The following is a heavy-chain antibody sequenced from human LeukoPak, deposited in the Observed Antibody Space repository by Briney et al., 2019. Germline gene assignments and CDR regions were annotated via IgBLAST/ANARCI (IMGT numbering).Heavy chain of an antibody. CDR1: GFTFSSYA. V-gene: IGHV3-23*01. CDR3: AKDLGNYYDSSGYPDY. CDR2: VSGSGGST. D-gene: IGHD3-22*01. Sequence: GGSLRLSCAASGFTFSSYAMSWVRQAPGKGLEWVSGVSGSGGSTYYADSVKGRFTISRDNSKNTLYLQMNSLRAEDTAVYHCAKDLGNYYDSSGYPDYWGQGTLVTVSS. J-gene: IGHJ4*02.